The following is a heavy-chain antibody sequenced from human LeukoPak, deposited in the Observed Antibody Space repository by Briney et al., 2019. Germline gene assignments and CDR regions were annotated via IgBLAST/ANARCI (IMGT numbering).Heavy chain of an antibody. CDR2: ISSSGSTI. Sequence: GGSLRLSCAASGFTFSSYEMNWVRQAPGKGLEWVSYISSSGSTIYYADSVKGRFTISRDNAKNSLYLQMNSLRAEDTAVYYCATSVMVYYYYGMDVWGKGTTVTVSS. J-gene: IGHJ6*04. CDR1: GFTFSSYE. D-gene: IGHD2-8*01. V-gene: IGHV3-48*03. CDR3: ATSVMVYYYYGMDV.